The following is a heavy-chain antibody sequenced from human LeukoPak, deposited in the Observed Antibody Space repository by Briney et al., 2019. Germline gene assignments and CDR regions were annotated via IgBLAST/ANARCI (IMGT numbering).Heavy chain of an antibody. CDR3: AREVVPAARPFDY. CDR2: INTNTGNP. Sequence: ASVKVSCKASGYTFTGYYMHWVRQAPGQGLEWMGWINTNTGNPTYAQGFTGRFVFSLDTSVSTAYLQISSLKAEDTAVYYCAREVVPAARPFDYWGQGTLVTVSS. CDR1: GYTFTGYY. J-gene: IGHJ4*02. D-gene: IGHD2-2*01. V-gene: IGHV7-4-1*02.